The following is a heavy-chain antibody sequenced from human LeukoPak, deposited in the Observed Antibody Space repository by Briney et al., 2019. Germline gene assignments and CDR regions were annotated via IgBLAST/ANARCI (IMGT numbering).Heavy chain of an antibody. D-gene: IGHD3-10*01. CDR3: AGYYYNGENWFDP. CDR1: GFTFSSYA. J-gene: IGHJ5*02. V-gene: IGHV3-30-3*01. Sequence: GGSLRLSCAASGFTFSSYAMHWVRQAPGKGLEWVAVISYDGSNKYYADSVKGRFTISRDNSKNTLYLQMNSLRAEDTAVYYCAGYYYNGENWFDPWGQGTLVTVSS. CDR2: ISYDGSNK.